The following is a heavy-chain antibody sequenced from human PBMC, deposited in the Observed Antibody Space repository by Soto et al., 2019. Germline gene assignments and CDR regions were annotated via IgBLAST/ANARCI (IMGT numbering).Heavy chain of an antibody. CDR2: MNPNSGNT. D-gene: IGHD3-3*01. J-gene: IGHJ6*02. CDR1: GYTFTSYD. Sequence: QVQLVQSGAEVKKPGASVKVSCKASGYTFTSYDINWVRQATGQGLEWMGWMNPNSGNTGYAQKFQGRVTMTRNTSISRACMEXSSLRSEDTAVYYCARVPGRLDFWSGYYATYGMDVWGQGTTVTVSS. V-gene: IGHV1-8*01. CDR3: ARVPGRLDFWSGYYATYGMDV.